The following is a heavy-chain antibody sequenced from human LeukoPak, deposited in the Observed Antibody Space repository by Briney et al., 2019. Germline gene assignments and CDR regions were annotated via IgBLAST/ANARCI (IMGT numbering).Heavy chain of an antibody. J-gene: IGHJ5*02. CDR3: ARDSTEYDSSGYYYA. CDR2: IKPSGSEK. CDR1: GFTFSNYW. Sequence: GGSLRLSCEGSGFTFSNYWMTWVRQAPEKGLEWVANIKPSGSEKHYADSVEGRFTISRDNAKNSLYLEMNSLRAEDTAVYYCARDSTEYDSSGYYYAWGQGTLVTVSS. V-gene: IGHV3-7*01. D-gene: IGHD3-22*01.